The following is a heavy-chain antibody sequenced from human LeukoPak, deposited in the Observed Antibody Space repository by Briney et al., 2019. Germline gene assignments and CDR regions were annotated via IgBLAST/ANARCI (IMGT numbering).Heavy chain of an antibody. CDR2: IYYSGST. CDR3: ARGGDTITGFDY. V-gene: IGHV4-31*03. Sequence: PSEPLSLTCTVSGGSISRGGNYWSWIRQHPGKGLEWIGYIYYSGSTYYNPSLKSRVTISVDTANNQFSLNLSSVNAADTAVYYCARGGDTITGFDYWGQGTLVTVSS. CDR1: GGSISRGGNY. D-gene: IGHD5-12*01. J-gene: IGHJ4*02.